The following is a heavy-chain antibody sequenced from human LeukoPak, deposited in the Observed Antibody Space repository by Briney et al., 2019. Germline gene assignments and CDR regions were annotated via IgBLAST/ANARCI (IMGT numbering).Heavy chain of an antibody. Sequence: GASVKVSCKASGGTFSSYAISWVRQAPGQGLEWMGGIIPIFGTANYAQKFQGRVTITADESTSTAYMELSSLRSEDTAVYYCAMQDTILGDVYYYYYGMDVWGQGTTVTVSS. J-gene: IGHJ6*02. CDR2: IIPIFGTA. CDR3: AMQDTILGDVYYYYYGMDV. CDR1: GGTFSSYA. D-gene: IGHD3-3*01. V-gene: IGHV1-69*13.